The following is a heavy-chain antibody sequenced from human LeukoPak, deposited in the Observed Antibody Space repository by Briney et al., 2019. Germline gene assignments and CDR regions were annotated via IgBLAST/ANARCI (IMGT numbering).Heavy chain of an antibody. Sequence: PGGSLRLSCVASGFNFGDHWMDWVRQAPGKGLEWVGNIKQDGSEKNYVDCVKGRFTISRDNAEKSVSLDMNSLRAEDTDIYYCARDFETWGQGTLVTVST. CDR1: GFNFGDHW. D-gene: IGHD3-9*01. J-gene: IGHJ5*02. CDR3: ARDFET. V-gene: IGHV3-7*03. CDR2: IKQDGSEK.